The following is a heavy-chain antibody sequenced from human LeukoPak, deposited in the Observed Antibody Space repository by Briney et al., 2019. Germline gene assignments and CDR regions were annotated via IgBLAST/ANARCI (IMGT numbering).Heavy chain of an antibody. CDR2: VYDSGDT. D-gene: IGHD2/OR15-2a*01. CDR1: GGSMSCHY. Sequence: ASESLSLTCVVSGGSMSCHYWNWIRQSPGKPLEWIGYVYDSGDTNYNPALKSRVSISLDTSKNQFSLTLMSVTATDTALYFCARKTFYPNWFFDVWGRGTLVTVSS. CDR3: ARKTFYPNWFFDV. V-gene: IGHV4-59*08. J-gene: IGHJ2*01.